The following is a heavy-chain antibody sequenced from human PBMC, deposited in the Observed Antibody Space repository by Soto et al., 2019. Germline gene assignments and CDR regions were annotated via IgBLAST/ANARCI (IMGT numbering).Heavy chain of an antibody. CDR1: GFTFSSYG. D-gene: IGHD3-16*01. Sequence: XGSLGLSCAASGFTFSSYGMHWVRQAPGKGLEWVAFIWHDGGNKFYAESVKGRFTISRDNSKNTLYLQMTSLSAEDTAMYYCARDGDVNTGFGKDCWGQGTLVTVSS. V-gene: IGHV3-33*01. CDR3: ARDGDVNTGFGKDC. CDR2: IWHDGGNK. J-gene: IGHJ4*02.